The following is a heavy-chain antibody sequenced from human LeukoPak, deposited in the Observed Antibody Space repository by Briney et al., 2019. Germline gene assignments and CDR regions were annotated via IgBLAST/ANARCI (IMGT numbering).Heavy chain of an antibody. CDR2: ISSSGTTI. D-gene: IGHD1-1*01. J-gene: IGHJ4*02. Sequence: GGSLRLSCAASGFTFSSYEMNWVRQAPGKGLEWVSYISSSGTTIYYADSVKGRFTISRDNAKNSLYLQMNSLRAEDTAVYYCAIPPTTGTASWGQGTLVTVSS. CDR1: GFTFSSYE. CDR3: AIPPTTGTAS. V-gene: IGHV3-48*03.